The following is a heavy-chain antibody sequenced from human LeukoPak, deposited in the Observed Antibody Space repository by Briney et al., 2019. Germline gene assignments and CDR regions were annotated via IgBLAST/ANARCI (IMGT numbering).Heavy chain of an antibody. D-gene: IGHD3-10*01. V-gene: IGHV3-23*01. Sequence: GGSLRLSCAASGFTFSSYAMSWVRQAPGKGLEWVSAISGSGGSTYYADSVKGRFTTSRDNSKNTLYLQMNSLRAEDTAVYYCAKHPGYMVRGVRIDYWGQGTLVTVSS. CDR3: AKHPGYMVRGVRIDY. CDR2: ISGSGGST. CDR1: GFTFSSYA. J-gene: IGHJ4*02.